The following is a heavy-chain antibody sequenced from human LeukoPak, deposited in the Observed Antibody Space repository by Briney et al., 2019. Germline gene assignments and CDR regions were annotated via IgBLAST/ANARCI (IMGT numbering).Heavy chain of an antibody. V-gene: IGHV4-39*07. J-gene: IGHJ6*03. CDR3: ARIGVPGRARTYYYYYYMDV. D-gene: IGHD3-16*01. CDR2: IYHSGST. CDR1: GGSVSSTSYY. Sequence: PSETLSLTCSVSGGSVSSTSYYWSWIRQPPGKGLEWIGSIYHSGSTYYNPSLTSRVTISLDTSKNQFSLKLSSVTAADTAVYYCARIGVPGRARTYYYYYYMDVWGKGTTVTVSS.